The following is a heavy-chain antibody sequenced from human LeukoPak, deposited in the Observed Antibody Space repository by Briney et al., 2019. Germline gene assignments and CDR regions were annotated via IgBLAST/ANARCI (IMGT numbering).Heavy chain of an antibody. Sequence: ASLKVSCKASGYTFTGYYMHWVPQAPGQGLEWMGWINPNIGVTNYAQKFQGRVTMTRDTSISTAYMELSRLRSDDTALYYCAGDEDAFDCWGQGTLVTVS. CDR2: INPNIGVT. CDR3: AGDEDAFDC. D-gene: IGHD2-15*01. V-gene: IGHV1-2*02. J-gene: IGHJ4*01. CDR1: GYTFTGYY.